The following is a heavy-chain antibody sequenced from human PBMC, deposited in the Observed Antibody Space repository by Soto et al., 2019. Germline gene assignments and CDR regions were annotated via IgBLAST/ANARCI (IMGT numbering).Heavy chain of an antibody. D-gene: IGHD2-21*02. V-gene: IGHV1-69*01. Sequence: QVQLVQSGVEVKKPGSSVKVSCKASGGTFSSYAISWVRQAPGQGLEWMGGIIPIFGTANYAQKFQGRVTITADESTSTAYMELSSLRSEDTAVYYCARNVVVTATHYWYFDLWGRGTLVTVSS. CDR2: IIPIFGTA. J-gene: IGHJ2*01. CDR3: ARNVVVTATHYWYFDL. CDR1: GGTFSSYA.